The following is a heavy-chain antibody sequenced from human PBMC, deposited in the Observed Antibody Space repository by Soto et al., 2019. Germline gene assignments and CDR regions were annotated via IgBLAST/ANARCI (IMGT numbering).Heavy chain of an antibody. D-gene: IGHD3-22*01. CDR1: GFTFSSYG. J-gene: IGHJ1*01. Sequence: GGSLRLSCAASGFTFSSYGMHWVRQAPGKGLEWVAVISYDGSNKYYADSVKGRFTISRDNSKNTLYLQMNSLRAEDTAVYYCAKERYYYDSSGYEYFQHWGQGTMVTVYS. CDR3: AKERYYYDSSGYEYFQH. CDR2: ISYDGSNK. V-gene: IGHV3-30*18.